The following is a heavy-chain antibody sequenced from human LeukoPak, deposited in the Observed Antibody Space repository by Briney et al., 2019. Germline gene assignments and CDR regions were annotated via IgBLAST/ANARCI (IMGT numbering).Heavy chain of an antibody. J-gene: IGHJ4*02. Sequence: GGSLRLSCAASGFTFSSYGMHWVRQAPGEGLEWVAVIWYDGSNKYYADSVKGRFTISRDNSKNTLYLQMNGLRAEDTAVYYCAKDRGKQWLVPLGDFWGQGTLVTVSS. V-gene: IGHV3-33*06. CDR1: GFTFSSYG. CDR2: IWYDGSNK. D-gene: IGHD6-19*01. CDR3: AKDRGKQWLVPLGDF.